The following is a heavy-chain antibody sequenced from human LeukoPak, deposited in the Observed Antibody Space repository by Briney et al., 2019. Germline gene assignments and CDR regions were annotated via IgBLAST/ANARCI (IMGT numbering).Heavy chain of an antibody. V-gene: IGHV3-48*03. J-gene: IGHJ4*02. Sequence: HAGGSLRLSCAASGFTFSSYEMNWVRQAPGKGLEWVSYISSSGSTIYYADSVKGRFTISRDNAKNSLYLQMNSLRAEDTAVYYCARVYYYDSSGYFAYWGQGTLVTVSS. CDR1: GFTFSSYE. CDR3: ARVYYYDSSGYFAY. D-gene: IGHD3-22*01. CDR2: ISSSGSTI.